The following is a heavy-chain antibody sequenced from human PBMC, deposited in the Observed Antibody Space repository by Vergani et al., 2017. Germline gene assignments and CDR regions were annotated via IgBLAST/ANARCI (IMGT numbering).Heavy chain of an antibody. CDR1: GGSISSGDYY. CDR2: IYYSGST. CDR3: ARHKEQLVPGNYYYYYYMDV. Sequence: QVQLQESGPGLVKPSQTLSLTCTVSGGSISSGDYYWSWIRQPPGKGLEWIGYIYYSGSTYYNPSLKSRVTISVDTSKNQFSLKLNSVTAADTAVHYCARHKEQLVPGNYYYYYYMDVWGKGTTVTVSS. D-gene: IGHD6-13*01. V-gene: IGHV4-30-4*08. J-gene: IGHJ6*03.